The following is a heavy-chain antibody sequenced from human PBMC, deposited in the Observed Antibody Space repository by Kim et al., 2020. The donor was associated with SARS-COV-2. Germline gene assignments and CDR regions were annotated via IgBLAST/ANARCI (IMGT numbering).Heavy chain of an antibody. CDR3: ARSWFGELLRSPFDY. CDR2: ISSSSSTI. Sequence: GGSLRLSCAASGFTFSSYSMNWVRQAPGKGLEWVSYISSSSSTIYYADSVKGRFTISRDNAKNSLYLQMNSLRDEDTAVYYCARSWFGELLRSPFDYWGQGTLVTVSS. D-gene: IGHD3-10*01. V-gene: IGHV3-48*02. CDR1: GFTFSSYS. J-gene: IGHJ4*02.